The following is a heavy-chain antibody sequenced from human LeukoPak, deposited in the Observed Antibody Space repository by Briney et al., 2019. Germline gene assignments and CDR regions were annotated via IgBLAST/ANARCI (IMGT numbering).Heavy chain of an antibody. Sequence: PGGSLRLSCAASGFTFSSYAMSWVRQAPGKGLEWVSAISGSGGSTYYGDSVKGRFTISRDNSKNTLYLQMNSLRAEDTAVYYCARSGNTQSNAGGYDLGLGYWGQGTLVTVSS. CDR3: ARSGNTQSNAGGYDLGLGY. V-gene: IGHV3-23*01. CDR2: ISGSGGST. CDR1: GFTFSSYA. D-gene: IGHD5-12*01. J-gene: IGHJ4*02.